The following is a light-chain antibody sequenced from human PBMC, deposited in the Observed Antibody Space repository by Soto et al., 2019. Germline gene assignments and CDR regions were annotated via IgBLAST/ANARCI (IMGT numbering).Light chain of an antibody. J-gene: IGLJ3*02. CDR2: EVN. V-gene: IGLV2-14*01. CDR3: SSYTSYSTWV. CDR1: SSDVGGYKY. Sequence: QSALTQPASVSGSPGQSITISCTGTSSDVGGYKYVSWYQHHPGKAPKLMIYEVNNRPSGVSTRFSGSKSGNTASLTISGLQAEDEADYYCSSYTSYSTWVFGGGTKVTVL.